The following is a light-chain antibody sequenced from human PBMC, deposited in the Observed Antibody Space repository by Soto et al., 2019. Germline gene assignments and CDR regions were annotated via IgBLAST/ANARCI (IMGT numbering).Light chain of an antibody. Sequence: QSALTQPASVSGSPGQSITISCAGTSGDIGGYNYVSWYQQHPGRAPKLVIYDVSNRPSGISHRFSGSKSGNTASLTISGLQAEDEAYYYCCSYSGTSTYVFGTGTKVTVL. CDR2: DVS. J-gene: IGLJ1*01. V-gene: IGLV2-14*03. CDR3: CSYSGTSTYV. CDR1: SGDIGGYNY.